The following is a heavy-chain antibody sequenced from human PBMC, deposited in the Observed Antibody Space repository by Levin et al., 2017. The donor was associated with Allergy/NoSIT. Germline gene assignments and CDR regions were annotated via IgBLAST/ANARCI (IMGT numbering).Heavy chain of an antibody. V-gene: IGHV1-69*04. D-gene: IGHD1-1*01. J-gene: IGHJ2*01. Sequence: SVKVSCKASGGTFSSYAISWVRQAPGQGLEWMGRIIPILGIANYAQKFQGRVTITADKSTSTAYMELSSLRSEDTAVYYCARGGTTGKNRDWYFDRWGRGTLVTVSS. CDR2: IIPILGIA. CDR1: GGTFSSYA. CDR3: ARGGTTGKNRDWYFDR.